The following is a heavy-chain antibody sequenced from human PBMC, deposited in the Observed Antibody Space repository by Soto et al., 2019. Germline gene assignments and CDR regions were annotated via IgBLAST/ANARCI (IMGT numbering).Heavy chain of an antibody. D-gene: IGHD5-12*01. CDR2: IIPILGIA. CDR1: GGTFSSYT. V-gene: IGHV1-69*04. Sequence: SVKVSCKASGGTFSSYTISWVRQAPGQGLEWMGRIIPILGIANYAQKFQGRVAITADKSTSTAYMELSSLRSEDTAVYYCARDLVDKDGMDVWGQGTTVTVSS. J-gene: IGHJ6*02. CDR3: ARDLVDKDGMDV.